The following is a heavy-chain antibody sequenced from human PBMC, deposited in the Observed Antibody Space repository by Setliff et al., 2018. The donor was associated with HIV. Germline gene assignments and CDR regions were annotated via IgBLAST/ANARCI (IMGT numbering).Heavy chain of an antibody. D-gene: IGHD6-19*01. CDR3: ARRRGQKATGWYYFDF. J-gene: IGHJ4*02. CDR1: GGPITSNTYF. CDR2: IYHSGNT. Sequence: SETLSLTCSVSGGPITSNTYFWDWIRQAPGKGLEWIGSIYHSGNTYYNPSLKSRVSISVDTFKRQFSLKLTSVTAGDSALYYCARRRGQKATGWYYFDFWGQGALVTVSS. V-gene: IGHV4-39*01.